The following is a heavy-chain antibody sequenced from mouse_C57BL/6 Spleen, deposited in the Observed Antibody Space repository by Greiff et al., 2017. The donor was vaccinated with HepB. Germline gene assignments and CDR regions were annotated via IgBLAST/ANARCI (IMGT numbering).Heavy chain of an antibody. CDR2: ISDGGSYT. V-gene: IGHV5-4*01. CDR3: ARAYYSNYALAY. Sequence: EVQLVESGGGLVKPGGSLKLSCAASGFTFSSYAMSWVRQTPEKRLEWVATISDGGSYTYYPDNVKGRFTISRDNAKNNLYLQMSHLKSEDTAMYYCARAYYSNYALAYWGQGTLVTVSA. J-gene: IGHJ3*01. CDR1: GFTFSSYA. D-gene: IGHD2-5*01.